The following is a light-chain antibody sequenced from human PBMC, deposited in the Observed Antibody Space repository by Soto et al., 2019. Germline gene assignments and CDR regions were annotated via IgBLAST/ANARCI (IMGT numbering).Light chain of an antibody. CDR2: LNSDGSH. V-gene: IGLV4-69*01. CDR3: QTWGTGIQV. Sequence: QPVLTQSPSASASLGASVKLTCTLSSGHSSYAIAWHQQQPEKDPRYLMKLNSDGSHSKGDGIPDRFSGSSSGAERYLTISSLQSEYEADYYCQTWGTGIQVFGGGTKLTVL. J-gene: IGLJ2*01. CDR1: SGHSSYA.